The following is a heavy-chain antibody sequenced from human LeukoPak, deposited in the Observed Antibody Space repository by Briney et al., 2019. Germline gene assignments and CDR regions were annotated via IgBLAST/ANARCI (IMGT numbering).Heavy chain of an antibody. CDR3: AKDLLHRGGNSGLDY. D-gene: IGHD4-23*01. CDR2: ISYDGSNK. CDR1: GFTFSSYG. V-gene: IGHV3-30*18. Sequence: GGSLRLSCAASGFTFSSYGMHWVRQAPGKGLEWVAVISYDGSNKYYADSVKGRFTISRDNSKNTLYLQMNSLRAEDTAVYYCAKDLLHRGGNSGLDYWGQGTLVTVSS. J-gene: IGHJ4*02.